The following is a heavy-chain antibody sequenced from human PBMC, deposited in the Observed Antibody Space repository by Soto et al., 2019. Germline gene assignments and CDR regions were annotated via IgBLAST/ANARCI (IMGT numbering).Heavy chain of an antibody. J-gene: IGHJ6*02. CDR3: ARYSSGWRSYYYYGMDV. D-gene: IGHD6-19*01. V-gene: IGHV3-7*03. CDR2: IKQDGSEK. CDR1: GFTFSSYW. Sequence: LRLSCAASGFTFSSYWMSWVRQAPGKGLEWVANIKQDGSEKYYVDSVKGRFTISRDNAKNSLYLQMNSLRAEDTAVYYCARYSSGWRSYYYYGMDVWGQGTTVTVSS.